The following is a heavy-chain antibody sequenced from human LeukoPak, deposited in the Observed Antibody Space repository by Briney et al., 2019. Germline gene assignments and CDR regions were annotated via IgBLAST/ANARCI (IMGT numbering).Heavy chain of an antibody. CDR1: GGSISSYY. CDR2: IYYSGST. D-gene: IGHD3-22*01. J-gene: IGHJ4*02. CDR3: AATKYYDSSRRIDY. Sequence: SETLSLTCTVSGGSISSYYWSWIRQPPGKGLEWIGYIYYSGSTNYNLSLKSRVTISVDTSKNQFSLKLSSVTAADTAVYYCAATKYYDSSRRIDYWGQGTLVTVSS. V-gene: IGHV4-59*01.